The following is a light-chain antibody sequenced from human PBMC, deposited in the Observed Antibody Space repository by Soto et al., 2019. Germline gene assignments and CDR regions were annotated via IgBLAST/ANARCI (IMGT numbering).Light chain of an antibody. J-gene: IGLJ1*01. CDR1: SSDVGGYNY. CDR2: DVS. Sequence: QSVLTQPASVSGSPGQSITISCTGTSSDVGGYNYVSWYQQHPGKAPKLMIYDVSNRPSGVSNRFSGSKSGNTASLTISGLQAEDEGDYYCSSYISDNRDVFGTGTKLTVL. V-gene: IGLV2-14*01. CDR3: SSYISDNRDV.